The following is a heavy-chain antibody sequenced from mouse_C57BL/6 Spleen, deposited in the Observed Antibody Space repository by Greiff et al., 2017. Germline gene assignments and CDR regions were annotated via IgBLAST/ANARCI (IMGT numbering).Heavy chain of an antibody. V-gene: IGHV1-82*01. D-gene: IGHD3-2*02. CDR1: GYAFSSSW. CDR3: ASGTAQATWFAY. CDR2: IYPGDGDT. J-gene: IGHJ3*01. Sequence: VQLQQSGPELVKPGASVKISCKASGYAFSSSWMNWVKQRPGKGLEWIGRIYPGDGDTNYNGKFKGKATLTADKSSSTAYMQLSSLTSEDSAVYFCASGTAQATWFAYWGQGTLVTVSA.